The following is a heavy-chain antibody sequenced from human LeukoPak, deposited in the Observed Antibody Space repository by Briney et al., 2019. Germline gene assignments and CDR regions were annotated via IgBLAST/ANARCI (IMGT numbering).Heavy chain of an antibody. D-gene: IGHD3-16*02. CDR1: GGSISSGGYY. CDR3: ARSIWGSYRYTGDY. CDR2: IYYRGNT. V-gene: IGHV4-31*03. Sequence: PSETLFLTCTVSGGSISSGGYYWSWIRQHPGKGLEWMGYIYYRGNTYNNPSLKSRVTISVDTSKNQFSLKLNSVTAADTAVYYCARSIWGSYRYTGDYWGQGTLVTVSS. J-gene: IGHJ4*02.